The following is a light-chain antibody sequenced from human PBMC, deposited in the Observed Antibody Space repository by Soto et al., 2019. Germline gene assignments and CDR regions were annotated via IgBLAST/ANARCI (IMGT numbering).Light chain of an antibody. CDR1: QGISRA. V-gene: IGKV1-13*02. Sequence: AIQLTHSPPSLSASVGDRVTITCRASQGISRALAWYQQRPGNAPKLLIFDSSSLESRVPSRFSGSGSGTDFALSLSMLQPEGSATYLCQQCHRYTAFGPETKVDI. CDR2: DSS. J-gene: IGKJ3*01. CDR3: QQCHRYTA.